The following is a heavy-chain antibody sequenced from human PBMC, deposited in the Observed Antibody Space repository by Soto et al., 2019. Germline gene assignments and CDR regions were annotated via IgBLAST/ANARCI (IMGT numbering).Heavy chain of an antibody. CDR3: AREGYNWNYFGY. J-gene: IGHJ4*02. Sequence: LSLTCTVSGGSISSYYWSWIRQPPGKGLEWIGYIYYSGSTNYNPSLKSRVTISVDTSKNQFSLKLSSVTAADTAVYYCAREGYNWNYFGYWGQGTLVTVPQ. V-gene: IGHV4-59*01. D-gene: IGHD1-20*01. CDR2: IYYSGST. CDR1: GGSISSYY.